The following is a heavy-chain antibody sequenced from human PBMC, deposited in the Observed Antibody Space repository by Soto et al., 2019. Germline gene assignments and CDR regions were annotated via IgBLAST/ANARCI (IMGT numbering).Heavy chain of an antibody. Sequence: EVQLLASGGGLVQPGGSLRLSCVGSGFFFSSYTMTWVRQAPGKGLEWVSSFSATSENTYYADSVRGRFTISRDNSKNTLFLQMNSLTAEATAMYYCAKAREQQWVRLPFDYWGQGILVIVSS. CDR3: AKAREQQWVRLPFDY. J-gene: IGHJ4*02. V-gene: IGHV3-23*01. D-gene: IGHD6-13*01. CDR1: GFFFSSYT. CDR2: FSATSENT.